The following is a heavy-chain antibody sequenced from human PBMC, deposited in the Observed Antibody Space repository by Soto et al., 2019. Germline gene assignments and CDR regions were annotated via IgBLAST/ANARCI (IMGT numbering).Heavy chain of an antibody. D-gene: IGHD2-15*01. CDR1: GLTFSTSA. Sequence: EEQLLESGGGLVQPGGSLRLSCAASGLTFSTSAMSWVRQAPGKGLEWVSLISASGRSTDYADSVKGRFTISRDNSKSTVYLQMNSLRADDTAVYYCAKAPPSEKLQPDYGMDVWGQGTTVTVSS. CDR2: ISASGRST. CDR3: AKAPPSEKLQPDYGMDV. V-gene: IGHV3-23*01. J-gene: IGHJ6*02.